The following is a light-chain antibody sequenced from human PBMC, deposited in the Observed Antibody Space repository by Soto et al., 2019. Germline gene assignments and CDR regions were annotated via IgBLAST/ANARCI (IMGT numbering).Light chain of an antibody. V-gene: IGKV3-20*01. J-gene: IGKJ5*01. CDR3: QQYGSSPLT. CDR1: QSVSSSY. Sequence: EIVLTQSPGTLSLSPGERATLSCRASQSVSSSYLAWYQQKPGQAPRLLIYGASSRATGIPDRFSGSGSGTDFTLTISRVEPEDFAVYYCQQYGSSPLTFGQGTRLESK. CDR2: GAS.